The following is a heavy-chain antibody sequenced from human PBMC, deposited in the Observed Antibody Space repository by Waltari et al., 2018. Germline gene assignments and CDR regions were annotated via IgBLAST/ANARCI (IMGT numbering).Heavy chain of an antibody. Sequence: QMQLQESGPRLVRPSETLSLICRVSGFSIPSNRHYWAWIPQSPGQGLEWIGTVSYSGTTYISPSLKSRVSVSRDTSKNQVSLILGSVTAADMAVYYCATYIGASVGTAAFDVWGQGTMVTVSS. CDR3: ATYIGASVGTAAFDV. J-gene: IGHJ3*01. V-gene: IGHV4-39*01. D-gene: IGHD5-12*01. CDR2: VSYSGTT. CDR1: GFSIPSNRHY.